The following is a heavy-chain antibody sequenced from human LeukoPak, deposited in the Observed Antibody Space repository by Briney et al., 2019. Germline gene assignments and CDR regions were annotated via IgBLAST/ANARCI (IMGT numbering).Heavy chain of an antibody. V-gene: IGHV1-2*02. CDR2: INPNSGGT. D-gene: IGHD3-10*01. J-gene: IGHJ3*02. CDR1: GYTFTGYY. CDR3: ARLSIMVRGVGAFDI. Sequence: ASVKVSCKASGYTFTGYYMHWVRQAPGQGLEWMGWINPNSGGTNYAQKFQGRVTMTRDTSISTAYMELSRLRSDDTAVYYCARLSIMVRGVGAFDIWGQGTMVTVSS.